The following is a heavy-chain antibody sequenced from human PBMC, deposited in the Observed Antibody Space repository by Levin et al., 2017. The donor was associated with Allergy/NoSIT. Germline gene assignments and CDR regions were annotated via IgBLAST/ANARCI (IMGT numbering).Heavy chain of an antibody. V-gene: IGHV4-34*01. CDR2: INHSGST. D-gene: IGHD6-13*01. J-gene: IGHJ5*02. Sequence: GSLRLSCAVYGGSFSGYYWSWIRQPPGKGLEWIGEINHSGSTNYNPSLKSRVTISVDTSKNQFSLKLSSVTAADTAVYYCARGRGPRIAAGNWFDPWGQGTLVTVSS. CDR3: ARGRGPRIAAGNWFDP. CDR1: GGSFSGYY.